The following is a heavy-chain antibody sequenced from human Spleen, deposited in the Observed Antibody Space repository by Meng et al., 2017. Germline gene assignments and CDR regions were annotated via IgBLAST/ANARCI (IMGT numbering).Heavy chain of an antibody. D-gene: IGHD2-2*01. Sequence: GESLKISCAASGFTFSSYWMSWVRQAPGKGLEWVANIKQDGSEKYYVDSVKGRFTVSRDNAKNSLYLQMDSLRAEDTAVYYCARWRCSSSSCFADQCGRGTRVTVSS. J-gene: IGHJ4*02. CDR1: GFTFSSYW. CDR2: IKQDGSEK. CDR3: ARWRCSSSSCFADQ. V-gene: IGHV3-7*01.